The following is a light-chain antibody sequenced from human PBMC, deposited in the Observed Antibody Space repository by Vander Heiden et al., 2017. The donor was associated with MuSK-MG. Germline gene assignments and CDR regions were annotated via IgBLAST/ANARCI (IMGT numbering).Light chain of an antibody. V-gene: IGLV3-19*01. J-gene: IGLJ2*01. CDR3: NSRDSSGNHLE. CDR2: GKN. CDR1: SLRSYY. Sequence: SSELTQDPAVSVALGQTVRITCQGDSLRSYYASWYQQKPGQAPVLVIYGKNNRPSGIPDRFSGYSSGNTASLTITGAQAEDEADYYCNSRDSSGNHLEFGGGTKLTVL.